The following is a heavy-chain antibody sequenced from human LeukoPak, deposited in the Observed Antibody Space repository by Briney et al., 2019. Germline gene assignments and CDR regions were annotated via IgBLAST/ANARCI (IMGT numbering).Heavy chain of an antibody. CDR2: IYSGGST. CDR3: ARGLVAAAGNNFDY. CDR1: GFTVSSNY. D-gene: IGHD6-13*01. Sequence: GGSLRLSCAASGFTVSSNYMSWVRQAPRKGLEWVSVIYSGGSTYDADSVKGRFTISRDNSRNTLYLQMNSLRAEDTAVYYCARGLVAAAGNNFDYWGQGTLVTVSS. J-gene: IGHJ4*02. V-gene: IGHV3-53*01.